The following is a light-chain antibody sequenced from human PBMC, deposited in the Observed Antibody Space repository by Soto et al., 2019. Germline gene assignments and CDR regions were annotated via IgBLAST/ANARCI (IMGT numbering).Light chain of an antibody. J-gene: IGKJ1*01. CDR3: QHYDSYSLWT. CDR1: QNIGSS. V-gene: IGKV1-5*01. CDR2: DAS. Sequence: DIQMTQSPSTLSASVGERVIITCRASQNIGSSLAWYQQRPGRAPKLLIYDASDLGSGVPSRFSGSGSGTEFTLTISCLQSDYFATYYCQHYDSYSLWTFGQGTRVEVK.